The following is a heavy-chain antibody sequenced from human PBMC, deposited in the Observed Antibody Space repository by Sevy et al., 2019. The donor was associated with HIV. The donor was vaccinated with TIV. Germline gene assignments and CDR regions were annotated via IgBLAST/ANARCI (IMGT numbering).Heavy chain of an antibody. CDR3: ARGGPNQQQLDYFDY. J-gene: IGHJ4*02. CDR2: IYYTGST. D-gene: IGHD6-13*01. CDR1: GGSISSYY. Sequence: SETLSLTCTVSGGSISSYYWSWIRQPPGKGLEWIGYIYYTGSTDYNPSLKSRVTISVDTSKNQFSLKVGSVTAADTAVYYCARGGPNQQQLDYFDYWGQGTMVTVSS. V-gene: IGHV4-59*01.